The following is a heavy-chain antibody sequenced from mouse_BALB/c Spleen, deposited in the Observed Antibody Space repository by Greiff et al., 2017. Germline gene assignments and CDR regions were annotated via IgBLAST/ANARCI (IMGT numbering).Heavy chain of an antibody. CDR3: ARHSGHYAMDY. CDR1: GFAFSSYD. CDR2: ISSGGGST. Sequence: EVKLVESGGGLVKPGGSLKLSCAASGFAFSSYDMSWVRQTPEKRLEWVAYISSGGGSTYYPDTVKGRFTISRDNAKNTLYLQMSSLKSEDTAMYYCARHSGHYAMDYGGQGTSVTGSS. J-gene: IGHJ4*01. D-gene: IGHD3-1*01. V-gene: IGHV5-12-1*01.